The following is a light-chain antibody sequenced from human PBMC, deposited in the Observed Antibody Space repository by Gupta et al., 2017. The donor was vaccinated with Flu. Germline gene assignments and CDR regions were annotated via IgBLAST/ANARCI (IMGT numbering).Light chain of an antibody. CDR3: KQDYTSPVT. CDR2: WAS. Sequence: IVGTQSPDTLTVSLHEMATINCKSSQSLFHTNNKNYLAWYQQRPGQPPKLLISWASTRESGVPDRFIGSGSGTDFTLTISRLQAEDVAVYYCKQDYTSPVTFGGGTKVEIK. CDR1: QSLFHTNNKNY. V-gene: IGKV4-1*01. J-gene: IGKJ4*01.